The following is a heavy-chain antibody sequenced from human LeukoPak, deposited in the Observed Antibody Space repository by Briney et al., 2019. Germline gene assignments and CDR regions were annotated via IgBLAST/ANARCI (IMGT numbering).Heavy chain of an antibody. Sequence: PSETLSLTCTVSGGSISSSSYYWGWIRQPPGKGLEWIGSIYYSGSTYYNPSLKSRVTISVDTSKNQFSLKLSSVTAADTAVYYCARHHFTRKGYGSGYNWFDPWGQGTLVTVSS. CDR3: ARHHFTRKGYGSGYNWFDP. D-gene: IGHD3-10*01. J-gene: IGHJ5*02. CDR2: IYYSGST. CDR1: GGSISSSSYY. V-gene: IGHV4-39*01.